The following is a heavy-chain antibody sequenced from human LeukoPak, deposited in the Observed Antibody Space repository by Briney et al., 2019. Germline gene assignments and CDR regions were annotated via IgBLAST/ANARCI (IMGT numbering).Heavy chain of an antibody. V-gene: IGHV3-64D*06. J-gene: IGHJ5*02. D-gene: IGHD5-12*01. CDR1: GFIFSTYT. CDR2: INGDGRTT. CDR3: VGDQFDNVGWLT. Sequence: GGSLRLSCSASGFIFSTYTMYWVRQAPGKGLEFVSVINGDGRTTYYADSVKGRFTISRDNSKNTLYLQMNSLRAEDTAVYYCVGDQFDNVGWLTWGQGTRVTVSS.